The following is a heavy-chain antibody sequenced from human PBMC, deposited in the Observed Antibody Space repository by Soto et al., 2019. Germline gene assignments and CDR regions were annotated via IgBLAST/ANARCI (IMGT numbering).Heavy chain of an antibody. CDR1: GYTFTIYY. J-gene: IGHJ2*01. CDR3: ARELRSGYYKYWYFDL. Sequence: QVQLVQSGAEVKKPGASVKVSCKASGYTFTIYYMHWVRQAPGQGLEWMGWINPDSGGTKYAQKFQGGVTMTRDTSINTVYMELSRLRSDDTAVYYCARELRSGYYKYWYFDLWGRGTLVTVSS. V-gene: IGHV1-2*02. CDR2: INPDSGGT. D-gene: IGHD3-3*01.